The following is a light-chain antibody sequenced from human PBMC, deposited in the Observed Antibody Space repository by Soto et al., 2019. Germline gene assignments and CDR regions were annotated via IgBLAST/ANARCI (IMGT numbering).Light chain of an antibody. CDR3: CSNAGSYSYV. CDR2: DVS. J-gene: IGLJ1*01. CDR1: SSDVGGYNY. V-gene: IGLV2-11*01. Sequence: QSALTQPRSVSGSPGQSVTISCTGTSSDVGGYNYVSWYQQHPGKAPKLMIYDVSKRPSGVPDRFSGSKSGNTASLTISGLRAEDEADYYCCSNAGSYSYVFGTGTKLTVL.